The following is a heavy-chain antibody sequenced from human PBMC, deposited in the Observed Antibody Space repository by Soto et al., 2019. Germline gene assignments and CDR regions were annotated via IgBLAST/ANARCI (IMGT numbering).Heavy chain of an antibody. J-gene: IGHJ4*02. CDR3: AKASQWQQLVPFDY. Sequence: EVQLLESGGGLVQPGGSLRLSCAASGFTFSSYAMSWVRQAPGTGLEWVSAISGSGGSTYYADSVKGRFTISRDNSKNTLDLQMNSLRAEDTAVYYCAKASQWQQLVPFDYWGQGTLVTVSS. V-gene: IGHV3-23*01. CDR1: GFTFSSYA. CDR2: ISGSGGST. D-gene: IGHD6-13*01.